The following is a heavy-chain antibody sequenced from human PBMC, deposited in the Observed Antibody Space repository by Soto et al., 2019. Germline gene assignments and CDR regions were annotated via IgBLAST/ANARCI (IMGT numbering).Heavy chain of an antibody. Sequence: QVQLQESGPGLVKPSQTLSLTCTVSGGSISSGGYYWSWIRQHPGKGREWIGYIYYSGSTYYNPSLKSRVTISVDTSKNQFSLKLSSVTAADTAVYYCARGPSSWYTAPMDVWGQGTTVTVSS. V-gene: IGHV4-31*03. CDR3: ARGPSSWYTAPMDV. CDR2: IYYSGST. D-gene: IGHD6-13*01. CDR1: GGSISSGGYY. J-gene: IGHJ6*02.